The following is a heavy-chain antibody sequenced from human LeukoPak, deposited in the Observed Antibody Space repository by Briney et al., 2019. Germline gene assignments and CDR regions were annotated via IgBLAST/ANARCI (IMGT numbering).Heavy chain of an antibody. CDR1: GFTFSSYA. D-gene: IGHD3-22*01. J-gene: IGHJ5*02. CDR2: ISGSGGST. Sequence: GGSLRLSCAASGFTFSSYAMSWVRQAPGKGLEWVSAISGSGGSTYYADSVKGRFTISRENSKNTLYLQMNSLRAEDTAVYYCAADSSGANWFDTWGQGTLVTVSS. V-gene: IGHV3-23*01. CDR3: AADSSGANWFDT.